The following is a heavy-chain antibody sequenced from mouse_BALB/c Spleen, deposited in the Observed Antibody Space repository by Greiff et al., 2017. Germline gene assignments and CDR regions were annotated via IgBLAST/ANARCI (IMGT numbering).Heavy chain of an antibody. CDR2: INPYNDGT. CDR1: GYTFTSYV. J-gene: IGHJ4*01. Sequence: VQLQQSGPELVKPGASVKMSCKASGYTFTSYVMHWVKQKPGQGLEWIGYINPYNDGTKYNEKFKGKATLTSDKSSSTAYMELSSLTSEDSAVYYCARPYDYDGYYYAMDYWGQGTSVTVSS. D-gene: IGHD2-4*01. V-gene: IGHV1-14*01. CDR3: ARPYDYDGYYYAMDY.